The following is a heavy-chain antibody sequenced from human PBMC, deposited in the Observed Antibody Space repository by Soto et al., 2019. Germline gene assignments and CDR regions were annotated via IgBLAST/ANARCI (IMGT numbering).Heavy chain of an antibody. Sequence: QVQLVESGGGVVQPGRSLRLSCAASGFTFSSYGMHWVRQAPGKGLEWVAVIWYDGSNKYYADSVKGRFTISRDNSKNTLYLQMTSLRADDTAVYYCARGSRSGVDFDYWGQGTLVTVSS. CDR3: ARGSRSGVDFDY. J-gene: IGHJ4*02. D-gene: IGHD3-3*01. V-gene: IGHV3-33*01. CDR2: IWYDGSNK. CDR1: GFTFSSYG.